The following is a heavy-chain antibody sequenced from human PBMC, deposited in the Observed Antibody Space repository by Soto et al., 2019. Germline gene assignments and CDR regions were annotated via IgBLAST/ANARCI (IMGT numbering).Heavy chain of an antibody. CDR3: ARDYLVVPQRVIDY. V-gene: IGHV3-30*15. CDR2: ISYDGINE. CDR1: GFPFTSYA. J-gene: IGHJ4*02. D-gene: IGHD2-2*01. Sequence: GGSLRLSCEASGFPFTSYAMHWVRQAPGKGLEWVAVISYDGINEYYADSVKGRFTISRDNSKNTLFLQMSSLRVEDTAVYYCARDYLVVPQRVIDYWGQGTLVTVS.